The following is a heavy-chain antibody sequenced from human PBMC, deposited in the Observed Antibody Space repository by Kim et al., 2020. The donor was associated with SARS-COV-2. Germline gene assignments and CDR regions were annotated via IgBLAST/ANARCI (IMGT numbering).Heavy chain of an antibody. CDR2: IKSKTDGGTT. D-gene: IGHD3-9*01. J-gene: IGHJ6*01. CDR1: GFTFSNAW. CDR3: TTPGPGTEYYAILTGFLPGYYFGMDV. V-gene: IGHV3-15*01. Sequence: GGSLRLSCAASGFTFSNAWMSWVRQAPGKGLEWVGRIKSKTDGGTTDYAAPVKGRFTISRDDSKNTLYLQMTSLKTEDPAVYYCTTPGPGTEYYAILTGFLPGYYFGMDVWGEGTTVTVSS.